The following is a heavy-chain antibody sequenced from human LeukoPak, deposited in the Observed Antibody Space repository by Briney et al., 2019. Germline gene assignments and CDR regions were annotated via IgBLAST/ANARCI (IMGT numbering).Heavy chain of an antibody. J-gene: IGHJ4*02. CDR3: ARDGGYSGSL. Sequence: SETLSLTCAVYGGSFSGYYWSWIRQPPGKGLEWIGEINHSGSTNYNPSLKSRVTISVDTSKNQFSLKLSSVTAADTAVYYCARDGGYSGSLWGQGTLVTVSS. CDR1: GGSFSGYY. D-gene: IGHD1-26*01. CDR2: INHSGST. V-gene: IGHV4-34*01.